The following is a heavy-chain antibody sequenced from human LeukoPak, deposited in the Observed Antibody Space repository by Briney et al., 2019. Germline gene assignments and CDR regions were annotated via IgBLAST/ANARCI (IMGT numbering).Heavy chain of an antibody. J-gene: IGHJ4*02. V-gene: IGHV4-59*08. CDR1: GGSISSYY. Sequence: SDTLSLTCTVSGGSISSYYWSWIRQPPGNGLEGIGYIYYSGSTNYNPSLKSRVTISVDTSKNQFSLKLSSVTAADTAVYYCASGDLTGRVDYWGQGTLVTVSS. CDR2: IYYSGST. D-gene: IGHD1-20*01. CDR3: ASGDLTGRVDY.